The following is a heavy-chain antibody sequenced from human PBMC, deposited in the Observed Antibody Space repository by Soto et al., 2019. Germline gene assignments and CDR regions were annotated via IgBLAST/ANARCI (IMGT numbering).Heavy chain of an antibody. V-gene: IGHV3-30*18. CDR2: MSYDGSRQ. J-gene: IGHJ4*02. CDR3: AKGAWYGSSSSSDS. D-gene: IGHD6-6*01. CDR1: GSSLIYYD. Sequence: QVQLVESGGGVVQPGRSLRLSCAASGSSLIYYDMHWVRQAPGKGLEWVAVMSYDGSRQFYADSVRGRFSVSRDISKSALYLQMSSLRIEDTAIYYCAKGAWYGSSSSSDSWGQGTHVTVSS.